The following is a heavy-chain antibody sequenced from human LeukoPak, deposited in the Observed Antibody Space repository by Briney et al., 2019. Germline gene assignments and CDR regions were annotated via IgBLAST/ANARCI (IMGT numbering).Heavy chain of an antibody. Sequence: SETLSLTCAVYGGSFSGYYWSWIRQPPGKGLEWIGEINHSGSTNYNPSLKSRVTISVDKSKNQFSLKLSSVTAADTAVYYCARATHLAATGPDAFDIWGQGTMVTVSS. J-gene: IGHJ3*02. CDR1: GGSFSGYY. CDR3: ARATHLAATGPDAFDI. V-gene: IGHV4-34*01. CDR2: INHSGST. D-gene: IGHD2-15*01.